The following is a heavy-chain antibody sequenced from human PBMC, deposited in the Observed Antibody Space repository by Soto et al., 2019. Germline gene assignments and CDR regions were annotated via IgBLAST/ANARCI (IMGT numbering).Heavy chain of an antibody. CDR3: ARERRDDFWSGLGDV. J-gene: IGHJ6*02. D-gene: IGHD3-3*01. CDR1: GGSISSYY. CDR2: IYTSGST. Sequence: QVQLQASGPGLVKPSETLSLTCTVSGGSISSYYWSLIRQPAGKGLEWIGRIYTSGSTNYNPSLKSRVTMSVYTARCQGSLRRSSVTAADTAVYYCARERRDDFWSGLGDVWGQGTTVTVSS. V-gene: IGHV4-4*07.